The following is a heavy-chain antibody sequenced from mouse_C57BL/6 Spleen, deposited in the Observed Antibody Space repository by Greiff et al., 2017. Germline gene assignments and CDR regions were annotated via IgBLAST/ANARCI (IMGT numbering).Heavy chain of an antibody. CDR1: GYTFTSYW. J-gene: IGHJ2*01. V-gene: IGHV1-69*01. CDR2: IDPSDSYT. CDR3: ARWGSKIDD. Sequence: QVQLQQPGAELVMPGASVKLSCKASGYTFTSYWMHWVKQRPGQGLEWIGEIDPSDSYTNYNQKFKGKSTLTVDKSSSTAYMQLSSLTSEDSAVYYCARWGSKIDDWGQGTTLTVSS. D-gene: IGHD1-1*01.